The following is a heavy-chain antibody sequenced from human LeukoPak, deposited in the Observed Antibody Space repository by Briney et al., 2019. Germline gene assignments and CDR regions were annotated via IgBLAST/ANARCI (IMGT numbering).Heavy chain of an antibody. CDR1: GHTFTGCY. V-gene: IGHV1-2*02. CDR3: ARGHYYGSGPNDY. J-gene: IGHJ4*02. D-gene: IGHD3-10*01. CDR2: INPNSGGT. Sequence: ASVKVPRKASGHTFTGCYMHWVRQAPGQGLEWMGWINPNSGGTNYAQKFRGRVTMTRDTSISTAYMELSRLRSDDSAVYYCARGHYYGSGPNDYWGQGTLVTVSS.